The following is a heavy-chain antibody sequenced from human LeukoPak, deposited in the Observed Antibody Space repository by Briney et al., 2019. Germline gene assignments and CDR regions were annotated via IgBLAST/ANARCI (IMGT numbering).Heavy chain of an antibody. J-gene: IGHJ4*02. V-gene: IGHV3-23*01. D-gene: IGHD6-13*01. CDR1: GFTFSSYA. CDR2: ISGSGGST. Sequence: PGGCLRLSCAASGFTFSSYAMSWVRQAPGKGPEWVSTISGSGGSTYYADSVKGRFTISRDSSKNTLYLQMNSLRAEDTAVYYCAKLGGIAAAGTWGTYFEYWGQGTLVTVSS. CDR3: AKLGGIAAAGTWGTYFEY.